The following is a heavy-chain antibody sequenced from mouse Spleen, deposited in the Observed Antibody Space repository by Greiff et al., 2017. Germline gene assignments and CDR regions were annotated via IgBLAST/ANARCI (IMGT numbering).Heavy chain of an antibody. CDR1: GYTFTSYW. CDR3: ARSTMITYWYFDV. J-gene: IGHJ1*01. V-gene: IGHV1-59*01. Sequence: QVQLQQPGAELVRPGTSVKLSCKASGYTFTSYWMHWVKQRPGQGLEWIGVIDPSDSYTNYNQKFKGKATLTVDTSSSTAYMQLSSLTSEDSAVYYCARSTMITYWYFDVWGAGTTVTVSS. CDR2: IDPSDSYT. D-gene: IGHD2-4*01.